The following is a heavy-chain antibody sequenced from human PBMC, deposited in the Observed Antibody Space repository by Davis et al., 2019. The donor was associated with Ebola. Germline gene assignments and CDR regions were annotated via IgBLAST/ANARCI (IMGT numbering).Heavy chain of an antibody. J-gene: IGHJ4*02. V-gene: IGHV4-39*07. CDR2: INHSGST. CDR3: ARIRYFDY. D-gene: IGHD4-17*01. Sequence: PSETLSLTCTVSGGSISSSSYYWSWIRQPPGKGLEWIGEINHSGSTNYNPSLKSRVTISVDTSKNQFSLKLSSVTAADTAVYYCARIRYFDYWGQGTLVTVSS. CDR1: GGSISSSSYY.